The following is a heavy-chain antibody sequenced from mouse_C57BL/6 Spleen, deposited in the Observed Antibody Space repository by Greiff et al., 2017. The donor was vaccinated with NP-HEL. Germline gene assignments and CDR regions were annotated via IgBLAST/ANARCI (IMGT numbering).Heavy chain of an antibody. J-gene: IGHJ2*01. CDR1: GYTFTSYG. Sequence: QVQLQQSGAELARPGASVKLSCKASGYTFTSYGISWVKQRPGQGLEWIGEIYPRSGNTYYNEKFKGKATLTADKSSSTAYMELRSLTSEDSAVYFCARSGTTVANDYWGQGTTLTVSS. CDR3: ARSGTTVANDY. V-gene: IGHV1-81*01. CDR2: IYPRSGNT. D-gene: IGHD1-1*01.